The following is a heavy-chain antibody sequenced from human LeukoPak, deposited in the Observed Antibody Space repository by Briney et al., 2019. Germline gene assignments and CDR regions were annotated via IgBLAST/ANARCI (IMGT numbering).Heavy chain of an antibody. CDR1: GFTFSSYG. D-gene: IGHD3-22*01. CDR2: ISGSGGST. CDR3: ARVLHKRNYDSTTYYGY. V-gene: IGHV3-23*01. J-gene: IGHJ4*02. Sequence: GGTLRLSCAASGFTFSSYGMSWVRQAPGKGLEWVSAISGSGGSTYYADSVKGRFTISRDNSKNTLYLQMNSLRAEDTAVYYCARVLHKRNYDSTTYYGYWGQGTLVTVSS.